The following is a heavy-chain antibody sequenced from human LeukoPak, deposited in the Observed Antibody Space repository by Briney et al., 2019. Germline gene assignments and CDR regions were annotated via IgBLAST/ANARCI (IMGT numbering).Heavy chain of an antibody. CDR2: ISGSGGST. CDR3: AKRELEDAFDI. Sequence: GGSLRLSCAASGFTFSNYAMSWVRQAPGKGLEWVSVISGSGGSTFYADSVKGRFTISRDNSKNTLYLQMNSLRAEDTAVYYCAKRELEDAFDIWGQGTMVTVSS. J-gene: IGHJ3*02. D-gene: IGHD1-1*01. V-gene: IGHV3-23*01. CDR1: GFTFSNYA.